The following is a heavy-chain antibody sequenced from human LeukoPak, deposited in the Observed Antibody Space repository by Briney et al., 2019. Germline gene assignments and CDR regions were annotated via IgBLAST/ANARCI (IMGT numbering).Heavy chain of an antibody. D-gene: IGHD2-2*01. V-gene: IGHV3-21*01. CDR2: ISSSSSYI. Sequence: GGSLRLSCAASGFTFSSYSMNGVRQAPGKGLEGVSSISSSSSYIFYEDSVKGRLTISRDNAKNSLYMQMNSLRAEDTAVYYCARDLGPYIVVVPAAPFGYWGQGTLVTVSS. CDR1: GFTFSSYS. J-gene: IGHJ4*02. CDR3: ARDLGPYIVVVPAAPFGY.